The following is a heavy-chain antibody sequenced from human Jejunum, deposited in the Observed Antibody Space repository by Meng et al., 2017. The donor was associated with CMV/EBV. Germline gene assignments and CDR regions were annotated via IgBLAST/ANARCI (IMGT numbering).Heavy chain of an antibody. CDR2: IGQDGSEN. V-gene: IGHV3-7*01. D-gene: IGHD6-19*01. J-gene: IGHJ4*02. CDR3: VRGKGSHDY. Sequence: SVSVSGFTFISYWMTWVRQAPGKGLEWVANIGQDGSENQYVGSVKGRFTVSRDNDKNSLFLQMSNVRVEDTAVYYCVRGKGSHDYWGQGTRVTVSS. CDR1: GFTFISYW.